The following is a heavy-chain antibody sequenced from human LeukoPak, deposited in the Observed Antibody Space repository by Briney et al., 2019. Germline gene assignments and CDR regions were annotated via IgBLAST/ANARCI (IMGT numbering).Heavy chain of an antibody. CDR3: AIDEPNYAPYDFDY. CDR1: RFTFISAW. Sequence: GGSLRLSCAASRFTFISAWMNWVRQAPGKGLEWVGRIKSKADGETTDYAAPVKGRFTISRDDSNNMVYLQMSSLKVEDTAVYYCAIDEPNYAPYDFDYWGQGTLVTVSS. D-gene: IGHD4/OR15-4a*01. V-gene: IGHV3-15*01. CDR2: IKSKADGETT. J-gene: IGHJ4*02.